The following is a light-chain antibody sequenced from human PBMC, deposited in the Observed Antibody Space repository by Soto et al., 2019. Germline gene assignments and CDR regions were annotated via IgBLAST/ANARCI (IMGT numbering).Light chain of an antibody. CDR1: KLGDKY. CDR3: QAWDGGTAVV. CDR2: QDS. V-gene: IGLV3-1*01. J-gene: IGLJ2*01. Sequence: SYELTQPPSVSVSPGQTASITCSGDKLGDKYACWYQQKPGQSPVLVIYQDSKRPSGIPERFSGSNSGNTATLTISGTQAMDEADYYCQAWDGGTAVVFGGGTKLTVL.